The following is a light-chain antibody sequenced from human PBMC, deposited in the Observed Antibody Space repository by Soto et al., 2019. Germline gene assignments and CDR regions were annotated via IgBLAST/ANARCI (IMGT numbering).Light chain of an antibody. CDR3: QQYNNWPRLYT. CDR1: QSVSSN. CDR2: GAS. V-gene: IGKV3-15*01. Sequence: EIVMTQSPGTLSVSPGERATLSCRASQSVSSNLAWYQQKPGQAPRLLIYGASTRATGIPARFSGSGSGTEFTLTISSVQSADFAVYDCQQYNNWPRLYTCGQGTKLEIK. J-gene: IGKJ2*01.